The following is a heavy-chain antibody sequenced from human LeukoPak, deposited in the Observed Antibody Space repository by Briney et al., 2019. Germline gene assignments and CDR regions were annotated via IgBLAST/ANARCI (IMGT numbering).Heavy chain of an antibody. J-gene: IGHJ6*03. CDR2: ISYDGSNK. CDR1: GFTFSSYA. Sequence: GGSLRLSCAASGFTFSSYAMHWVRQAPGKGLEWVAVISYDGSNKYYADSVKGRFTISRDNSKNTLYLQMNSLRAEDTAVYYCARDDYDFWSGYPWYYYYYMDVWGKGTTVTVSS. V-gene: IGHV3-30*04. CDR3: ARDDYDFWSGYPWYYYYYMDV. D-gene: IGHD3-3*01.